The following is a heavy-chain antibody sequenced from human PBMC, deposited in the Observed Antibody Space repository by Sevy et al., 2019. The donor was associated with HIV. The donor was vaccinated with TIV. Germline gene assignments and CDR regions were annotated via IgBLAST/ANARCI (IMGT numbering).Heavy chain of an antibody. J-gene: IGHJ4*01. V-gene: IGHV3-9*01. CDR1: GFTFDDYA. CDR3: ARDRDDVYCTNGVCFNFDN. Sequence: GGSLRLSCAASGFTFDDYAMHWVRQAPGKGLEWVSGISWNSGSIDSADSVKGRFTISRDNAKNSLYLQMKSLRADDTALYYCARDRDDVYCTNGVCFNFDNWGQGTLVTVSS. D-gene: IGHD2-8*01. CDR2: ISWNSGSI.